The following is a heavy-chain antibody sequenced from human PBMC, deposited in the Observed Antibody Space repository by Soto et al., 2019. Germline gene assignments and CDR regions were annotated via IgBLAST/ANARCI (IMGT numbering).Heavy chain of an antibody. D-gene: IGHD2-15*01. CDR3: ARPYCSGGSCYNWFDP. CDR1: GFSFSSYW. Sequence: GGSLRLSCAASGFSFSSYWMSWVRQAPGKGLQWVANIKQDGSQKYYVDSVKGRFTIYRDNAKNSLYLQMNSLRAKDTAIYYCARPYCSGGSCYNWFDPWGQGTLVTVSS. J-gene: IGHJ5*02. CDR2: IKQDGSQK. V-gene: IGHV3-7*03.